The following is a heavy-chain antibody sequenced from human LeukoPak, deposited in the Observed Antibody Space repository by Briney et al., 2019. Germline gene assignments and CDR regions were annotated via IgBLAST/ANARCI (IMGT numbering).Heavy chain of an antibody. CDR1: GFTFSSYA. V-gene: IGHV3-23*01. CDR2: ISGSGGST. Sequence: QTGGSLRLSCAASGFTFSSYAMSWVRQAPGKGLEWVSAISGSGGSTYYADSVKGRFTISRDNSKNTLYLQMNSLRAEGTAMYYCARDVGVHYMDAWGKGTTVTDSS. D-gene: IGHD2-21*01. J-gene: IGHJ6*03. CDR3: ARDVGVHYMDA.